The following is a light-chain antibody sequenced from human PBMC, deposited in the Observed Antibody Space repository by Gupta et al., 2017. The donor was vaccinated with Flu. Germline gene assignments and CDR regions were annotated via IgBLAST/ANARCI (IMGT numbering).Light chain of an antibody. CDR3: GADHGSGNNFLVV. CDR1: SGYSNYM. CDR2: VGPGGILG. Sequence: QPVLTQPPSASASLGASVTLTCTLSSGYSNYMVDWYQKRPGKGPRFVMRVGPGGILGSKGDGIPDRFSVFGSGLHRYLTIKNIQEEDESDYHCGADHGSGNNFLVVFGGGTKLTVL. V-gene: IGLV9-49*01. J-gene: IGLJ2*01.